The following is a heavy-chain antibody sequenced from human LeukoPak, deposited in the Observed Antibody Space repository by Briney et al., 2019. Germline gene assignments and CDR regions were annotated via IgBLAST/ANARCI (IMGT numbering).Heavy chain of an antibody. D-gene: IGHD6-6*01. CDR1: GYTFSTYS. CDR2: ISTYNGDT. Sequence: VASVKVSCKASGYTFSTYSINWVRQAPGQGLEWMGWISTYNGDTNYAQKPQGRVTMTTDTSTSTAYMELRSLRSDDTAVYYCAKDRWRDGSSSFDNWGQGTLVTVSS. CDR3: AKDRWRDGSSSFDN. J-gene: IGHJ4*02. V-gene: IGHV1-18*01.